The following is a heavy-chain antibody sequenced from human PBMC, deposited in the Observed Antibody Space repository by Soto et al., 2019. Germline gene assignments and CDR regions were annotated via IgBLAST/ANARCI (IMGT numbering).Heavy chain of an antibody. CDR1: GGSFSGYY. J-gene: IGHJ5*02. CDR3: ARGVVCSSTSGMIDP. V-gene: IGHV4-34*01. D-gene: IGHD2-2*01. CDR2: INHSGST. Sequence: SETLSLTCAVYGGSFSGYYWSWIRQPPGKGLEWIGEINHSGSTNYNPSLKSRVTISVDTSKNQFSLKLSSVTAADTAVYYCARGVVCSSTSGMIDPWGQGTLVTVSS.